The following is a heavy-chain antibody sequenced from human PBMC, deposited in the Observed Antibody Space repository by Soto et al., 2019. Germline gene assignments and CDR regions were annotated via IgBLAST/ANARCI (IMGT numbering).Heavy chain of an antibody. CDR1: GDSISSYY. D-gene: IGHD6-13*01. V-gene: IGHV4-4*07. CDR3: ARYSSNWFQTEGMDV. Sequence: ETLSLTCTVSGDSISSYYWNWIRQPAGKGLEWIGRIEASGNSNYNPSLKSRVTMSVDTSKKQFSLKVTSVTAADTAVYYCARYSSNWFQTEGMDVWGQGTTVTVSS. CDR2: IEASGNS. J-gene: IGHJ6*02.